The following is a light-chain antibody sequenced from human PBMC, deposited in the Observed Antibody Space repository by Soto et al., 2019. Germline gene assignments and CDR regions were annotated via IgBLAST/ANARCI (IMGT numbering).Light chain of an antibody. J-gene: IGKJ2*01. CDR2: GSS. CDR3: QQYGRSPGYT. V-gene: IGKV3-20*01. CDR1: QSVSSSY. Sequence: EIVLTQSPGTLSLSPGERATLSCRASQSVSSSYLTWYQQKPGQAPRVLVYGSSRRATGIPDRFSGSGCGTDFTLTISRLEPEDFAVYYCQQYGRSPGYTFGQGTKLEIK.